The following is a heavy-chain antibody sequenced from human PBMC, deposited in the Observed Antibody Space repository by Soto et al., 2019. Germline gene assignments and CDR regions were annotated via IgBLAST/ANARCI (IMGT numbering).Heavy chain of an antibody. CDR1: GGSISSSSNH. V-gene: IGHV4-39*07. Sequence: SETLSLTCTVSGGSISSSSNHWGWIRQPPGKGLEWIGEINHSGSTNYNPSLKSRVTISVDTSKNQFSLKLSSVTAADTAVYYCARAHYGSALTYGMDVWGQGTTVTVSS. J-gene: IGHJ6*02. D-gene: IGHD3-10*01. CDR2: INHSGST. CDR3: ARAHYGSALTYGMDV.